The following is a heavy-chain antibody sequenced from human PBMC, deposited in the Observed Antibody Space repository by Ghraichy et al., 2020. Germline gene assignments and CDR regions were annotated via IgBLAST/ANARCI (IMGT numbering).Heavy chain of an antibody. J-gene: IGHJ5*02. V-gene: IGHV4-39*01. CDR2: IYYSGTT. D-gene: IGHD2-15*01. Sequence: LSLTCIVSGGSITSFSHYWGWVRQPPGKGLEWIGTIYYSGTTYYNPSLKSRVTLSVDTSKNQFSLSLSSVTAADTAVYYCARPKDGRFSSGGGWFSSWFDPWGQGTLVTVSS. CDR3: ARPKDGRFSSGGGWFSSWFDP. CDR1: GGSITSFSHY.